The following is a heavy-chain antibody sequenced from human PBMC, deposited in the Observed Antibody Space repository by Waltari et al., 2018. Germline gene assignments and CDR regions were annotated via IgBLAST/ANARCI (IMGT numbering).Heavy chain of an antibody. D-gene: IGHD1-26*01. J-gene: IGHJ4*02. V-gene: IGHV3-30-3*01. CDR2: ISFDENDK. Sequence: QVQLAESGGGVVQPGRSRRLACDAPGFTFSSYAFHWVRQSPDKGVEWVALISFDENDKYYADSVKGRFTISRDNSENTLYLQMNSLRPEDTAVYYCARDEVPGKFDSWGQGTLVTVSS. CDR1: GFTFSSYA. CDR3: ARDEVPGKFDS.